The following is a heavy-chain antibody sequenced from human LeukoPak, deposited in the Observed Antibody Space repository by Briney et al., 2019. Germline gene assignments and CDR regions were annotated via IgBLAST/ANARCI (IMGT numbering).Heavy chain of an antibody. CDR2: INWNGGST. CDR3: ARDQSGYYDSLAFDY. CDR1: GFTFDDYG. J-gene: IGHJ4*02. D-gene: IGHD3-3*01. Sequence: GESLKISCAASGFTFDDYGMSWVRQAPGKGLEWVSGINWNGGSTGYADSVKGRFTISRDNAKNSLYLQMNSLRAEDTALYYCARDQSGYYDSLAFDYWGQGTLVTVSS. V-gene: IGHV3-20*04.